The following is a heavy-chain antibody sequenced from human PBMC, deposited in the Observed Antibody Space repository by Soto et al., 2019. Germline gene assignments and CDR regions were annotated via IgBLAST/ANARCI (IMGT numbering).Heavy chain of an antibody. J-gene: IGHJ4*02. CDR3: ATVSAGYYFDY. CDR2: IIPIFGTA. V-gene: IGHV1-69*06. Sequence: SVKVSCKASGGTFSSYAISWVRQAPGQGLEWMGGIIPIFGTANYAQKFQGRVTITADKSTSTASMELSSLRSEDTAVYYCATVSAGYYFDYWGQGTLVTVSS. D-gene: IGHD3-10*01. CDR1: GGTFSSYA.